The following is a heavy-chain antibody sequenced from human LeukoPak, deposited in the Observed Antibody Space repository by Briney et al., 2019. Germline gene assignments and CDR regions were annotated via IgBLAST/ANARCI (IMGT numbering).Heavy chain of an antibody. D-gene: IGHD2-21*01. CDR2: ISSSGSTI. Sequence: GGSLRLSCAASGFTFSSYEMNWVRQAPGKGLEWVSYISSSGSTIYYANSVKGRFTISRDNAKNSLYLQMNSLRAEDTAVYYCARGFLGPFDYWGQGTLVTVSS. V-gene: IGHV3-48*03. CDR1: GFTFSSYE. CDR3: ARGFLGPFDY. J-gene: IGHJ4*02.